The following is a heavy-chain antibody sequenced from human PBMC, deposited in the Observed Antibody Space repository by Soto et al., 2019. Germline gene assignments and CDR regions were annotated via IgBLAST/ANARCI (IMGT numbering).Heavy chain of an antibody. Sequence: QVQLVQSGAEVKKPGSSVKVSSKASGGTFSSYTISWVRQAPGQGLEWMGRIIPILGIANYAQKFQGRVTITADKSTSTAYMELSSLRSEDTAVYYCARDPSRDPFDYWGQGTLVTVSS. J-gene: IGHJ4*02. CDR1: GGTFSSYT. V-gene: IGHV1-69*08. D-gene: IGHD2-2*01. CDR2: IIPILGIA. CDR3: ARDPSRDPFDY.